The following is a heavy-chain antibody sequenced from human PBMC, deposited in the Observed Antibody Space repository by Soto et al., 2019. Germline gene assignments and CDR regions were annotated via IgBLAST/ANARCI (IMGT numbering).Heavy chain of an antibody. CDR3: ARLDT. CDR2: IYYSGST. V-gene: IGHV4-31*03. CDR1: GGFISSGGYY. Sequence: QVQLQESGPGLVKPSQTLSLTCTVSGGFISSGGYYWSWIRQHPGKGLEWIGYIYYSGSTYYNPYRKSRVTITVDTSKNQCPLKLSSVSAAVTAVYYYARLDTWGQGTMVTVSS. J-gene: IGHJ3*02.